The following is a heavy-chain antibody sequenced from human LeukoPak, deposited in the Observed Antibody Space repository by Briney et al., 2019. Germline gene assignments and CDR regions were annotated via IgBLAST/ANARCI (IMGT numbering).Heavy chain of an antibody. CDR3: VRGDYGDYALFDY. CDR1: GFTFSSYG. Sequence: GRSLRLSCAASGFTFSSYGMHWVSQAPGKGLEWVAVISYDGSNKYYADSVKGRFTISRDNSKNTLYLQMNSLRAEDTAVYYCVRGDYGDYALFDYWGQGTLVTVSS. D-gene: IGHD4-17*01. J-gene: IGHJ4*02. CDR2: ISYDGSNK. V-gene: IGHV3-30*03.